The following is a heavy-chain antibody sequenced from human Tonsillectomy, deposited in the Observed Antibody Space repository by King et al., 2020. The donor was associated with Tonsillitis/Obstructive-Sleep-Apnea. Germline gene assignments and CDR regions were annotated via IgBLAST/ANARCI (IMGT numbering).Heavy chain of an antibody. Sequence: VQLVESGGGLVQPGGSQRLSCAASGFTFNTYGMSWVRQAPGKGPEWVSVISGSDNSTYYSDSVKGRFTISRDNSKNTLYLQMNSRRTEDTAVYYCARDHRGGRNGSGNSCPIVGRDVGGQGTTVTVAS. D-gene: IGHD2-15*01. CDR1: GFTFNTYG. V-gene: IGHV3-23*04. CDR2: ISGSDNST. J-gene: IGHJ6*02. CDR3: ARDHRGGRNGSGNSCPIVGRDV.